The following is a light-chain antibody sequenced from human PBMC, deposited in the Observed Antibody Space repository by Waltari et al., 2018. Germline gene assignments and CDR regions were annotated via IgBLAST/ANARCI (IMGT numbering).Light chain of an antibody. CDR1: QGIRND. J-gene: IGKJ4*01. CDR3: LQDYNYPLT. V-gene: IGKV1-6*01. CDR2: AAS. Sequence: AIQMTQSPSSLSASVGDRVTITCRASQGIRNDLGWYQQKPGEAPKRLIYAASTLQSGVSSRFSGSGAGTDFTLTISSLQPEDFAAYYCLQDYNYPLTFGGGTKVEIK.